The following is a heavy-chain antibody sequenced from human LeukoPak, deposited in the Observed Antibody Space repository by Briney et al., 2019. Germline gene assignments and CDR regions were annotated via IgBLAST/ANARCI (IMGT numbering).Heavy chain of an antibody. CDR2: IKSKTDGGTT. CDR3: TTDYTYYYDRSGPRGAFDI. Sequence: GGSLRLSCAASGFTFSNAWMSWVRQAPGKGLEWVGRIKSKTDGGTTDYAAPVKGRFTISRDGSKNTLYLQMNSLKTEDTAVYYCTTDYTYYYDRSGPRGAFDIWGQGTMVTVSS. D-gene: IGHD3-22*01. CDR1: GFTFSNAW. V-gene: IGHV3-15*01. J-gene: IGHJ3*02.